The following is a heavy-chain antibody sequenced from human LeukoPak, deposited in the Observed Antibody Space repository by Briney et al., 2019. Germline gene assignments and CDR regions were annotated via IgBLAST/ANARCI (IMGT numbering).Heavy chain of an antibody. Sequence: GGSLRLSCAASGFTFSSYGMHWVRQAPGKGLEWVAVICYDGSNTYYADSVKGRFTISRDNSKNTLYLQMNSLRAEDTAVYYCAKDRGAGYNSFDYWGQGTLVTVSS. V-gene: IGHV3-33*06. CDR3: AKDRGAGYNSFDY. CDR1: GFTFSSYG. CDR2: ICYDGSNT. D-gene: IGHD5-24*01. J-gene: IGHJ4*02.